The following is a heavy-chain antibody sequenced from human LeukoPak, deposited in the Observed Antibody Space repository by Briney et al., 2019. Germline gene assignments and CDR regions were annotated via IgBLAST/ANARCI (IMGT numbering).Heavy chain of an antibody. CDR1: GFTFSRYA. V-gene: IGHV3-73*01. J-gene: IGHJ3*02. CDR3: ARVDALDR. Sequence: GGSLRLSWAASGFTFSRYAMHWVRQASGKGLDWVGRIRSKANSYATAYAASVKGRFTISRDDSKNATYLQINSLRSRDTGVYYCARVDALDRGGQGTMVNVSS. CDR2: IRSKANSYAT.